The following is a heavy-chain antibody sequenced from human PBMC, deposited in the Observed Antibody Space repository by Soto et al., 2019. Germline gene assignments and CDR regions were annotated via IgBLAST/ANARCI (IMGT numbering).Heavy chain of an antibody. V-gene: IGHV5-51*01. D-gene: IGHD6-13*01. J-gene: IGHJ6*02. CDR2: IYPGDSDT. CDR1: GYTFTSYW. CDR3: ARRGSSKSKSYGMDV. Sequence: PGESLKISCKGSGYTFTSYWIGWVRQMPGKGLEWMGIIYPGDSDTRYSPSFQGRVTISADKSISTAYLQWSSLKASDTAMYYCARRGSSKSKSYGMDVWGQGTTVTVSS.